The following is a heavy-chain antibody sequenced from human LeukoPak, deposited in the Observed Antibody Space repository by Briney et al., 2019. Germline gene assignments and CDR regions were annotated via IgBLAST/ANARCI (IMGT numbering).Heavy chain of an antibody. CDR1: GFTFSGYY. Sequence: GGSLRLSCAASGFTFSGYYMNWIRQAPGKGVEWLSYISSSGSTIYYADSVKGRFTISRDNAKNSLYLQMNSLRAEDTAVYYCARGRQGGYFDYWGQGTLVTVSS. V-gene: IGHV3-11*01. CDR3: ARGRQGGYFDY. J-gene: IGHJ4*02. CDR2: ISSSGSTI.